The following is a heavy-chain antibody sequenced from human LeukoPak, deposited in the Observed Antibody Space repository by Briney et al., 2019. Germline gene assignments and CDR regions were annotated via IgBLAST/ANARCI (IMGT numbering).Heavy chain of an antibody. V-gene: IGHV4-59*01. D-gene: IGHD3-16*01. J-gene: IGHJ4*02. CDR1: GDSISSYF. CDR2: VCYNGTT. CDR3: ATSGGFNSPRHY. Sequence: SETLSLTCSVSGDSISSYFWAWIRQPPGKGLEWIGYVCYNGTTNYNPSLRNRVAISIDTSKNQFSLKLNSATAADTAVYYCATSGGFNSPRHYWGQGTLVTVSS.